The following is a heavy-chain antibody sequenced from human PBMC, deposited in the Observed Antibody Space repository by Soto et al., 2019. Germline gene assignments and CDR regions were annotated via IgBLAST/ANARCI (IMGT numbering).Heavy chain of an antibody. V-gene: IGHV1-69*02. Sequence: QVQLVQSGAEVKKPGSSVKVSCKASGGTFSSYTISWVRQAPGQGLEWMGRIIPILGIANYAQKFQGRVTITADKSTSTAYMELSSLRSEYSVPYYCALDKVDTFSFDPWGQGTLVTVSS. J-gene: IGHJ5*02. CDR1: GGTFSSYT. CDR3: ALDKVDTFSFDP. D-gene: IGHD5-12*01. CDR2: IIPILGIA.